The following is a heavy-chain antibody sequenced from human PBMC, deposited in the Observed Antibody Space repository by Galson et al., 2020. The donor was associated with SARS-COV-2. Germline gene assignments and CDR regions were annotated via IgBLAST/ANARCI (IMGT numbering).Heavy chain of an antibody. Sequence: GESLKISCKGSGYSFTSYWIVWVRQTPGKGLEWMGIINPADSQISHSPSFQGQVTISVDKSINTAYLHWSSLKASDTAIYYCARHERAGTSRTLHVWGQVTTVIVSS. V-gene: IGHV5-51*01. CDR1: GYSFTSYW. J-gene: IGHJ6*02. D-gene: IGHD2-2*01. CDR3: ARHERAGTSRTLHV. CDR2: INPADSQI.